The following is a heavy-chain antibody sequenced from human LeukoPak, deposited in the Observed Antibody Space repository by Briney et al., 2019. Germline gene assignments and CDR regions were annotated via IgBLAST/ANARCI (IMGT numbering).Heavy chain of an antibody. J-gene: IGHJ3*02. CDR1: GFTVSNNY. V-gene: IGHV3-66*01. CDR2: IFIGGST. D-gene: IGHD3-22*01. Sequence: GGSLRLSCAASGFTVSNNYMSWVRQAPGKGLEWVSIIFIGGSTYYAGSVKGRFTISRDNSKNTLYLQMNSLRAEDTAVYYCAARVKDRSGYLGAFDIWGQGTMVTVSS. CDR3: AARVKDRSGYLGAFDI.